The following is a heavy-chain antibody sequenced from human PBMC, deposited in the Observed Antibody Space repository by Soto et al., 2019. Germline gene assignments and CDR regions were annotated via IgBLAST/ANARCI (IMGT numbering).Heavy chain of an antibody. Sequence: SETLSLTCTVAGGSISSTTYYWGWIRQPPGEGPEWIGTILYSGSTYYNPSLKSRVTVSVDTSKNQFSLHLNSVSAADTAVYYCARDNSGNSGGLDFWGQGTLVTVSS. J-gene: IGHJ4*02. CDR2: ILYSGST. CDR3: ARDNSGNSGGLDF. V-gene: IGHV4-39*02. D-gene: IGHD2-21*02. CDR1: GGSISSTTYY.